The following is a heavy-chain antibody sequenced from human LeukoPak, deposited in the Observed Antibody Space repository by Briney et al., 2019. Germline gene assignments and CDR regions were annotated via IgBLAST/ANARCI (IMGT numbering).Heavy chain of an antibody. D-gene: IGHD6-19*01. CDR2: IKQDGSQK. CDR3: ARIKDSSTRFDY. V-gene: IGHV3-7*01. Sequence: GGSLRLSCAASGFTFSNYWMSWVRQAPGQGLEWVATIKQDGSQKYYVDSVKGRFTISRDNTQNSLYLQMDSLRAEDTAVYYCARIKDSSTRFDYWGQGTLVTVSS. J-gene: IGHJ4*02. CDR1: GFTFSNYW.